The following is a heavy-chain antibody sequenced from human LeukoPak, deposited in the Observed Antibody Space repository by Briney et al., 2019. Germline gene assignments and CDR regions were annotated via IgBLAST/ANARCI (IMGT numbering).Heavy chain of an antibody. V-gene: IGHV3-48*02. Sequence: GGSLRLSCAASGFTLSSYEVNWVRQAPGKGLEWVSYISSSSSSVLYADSVRGRFTISRDNGKNSLYLQMNSLRDEDTAVYYCAREARTATAAPDYWGQGTLVTVSS. CDR2: ISSSSSSV. J-gene: IGHJ4*02. CDR1: GFTLSSYE. CDR3: AREARTATAAPDY. D-gene: IGHD6-13*01.